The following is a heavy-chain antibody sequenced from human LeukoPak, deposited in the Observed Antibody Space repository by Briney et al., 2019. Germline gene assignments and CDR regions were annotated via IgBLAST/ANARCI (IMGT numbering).Heavy chain of an antibody. CDR1: GYTFTSYA. CDR2: INAGNSNT. V-gene: IGHV1-3*01. J-gene: IGHJ4*02. Sequence: ASVKVSCKASGYTFTSYAMHWVRQAPGQRLEWMGWINAGNSNTKYSQKFQGRVTITRDTSASTAYMELSSLRSEDTAVYYCARTPQITIFGVVIIQGLFDYWGQGTLVTVSS. CDR3: ARTPQITIFGVVIIQGLFDY. D-gene: IGHD3-3*01.